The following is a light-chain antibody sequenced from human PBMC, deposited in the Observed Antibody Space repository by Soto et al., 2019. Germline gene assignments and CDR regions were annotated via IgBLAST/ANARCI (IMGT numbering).Light chain of an antibody. Sequence: QSVLTQPASVSGSPGQSITISCTGTSSDVGGYNYVSWYQQHPNKAPKLLIYDVSYRPSGVSNRFSGSKSGNTASLTISGLQAEDEADYYCSSYTSSIPFVFGTGTKATVL. CDR1: SSDVGGYNY. J-gene: IGLJ1*01. CDR3: SSYTSSIPFV. CDR2: DVS. V-gene: IGLV2-14*03.